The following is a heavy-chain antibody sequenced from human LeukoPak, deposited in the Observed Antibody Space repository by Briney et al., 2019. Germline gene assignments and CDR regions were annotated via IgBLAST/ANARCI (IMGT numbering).Heavy chain of an antibody. J-gene: IGHJ4*02. CDR3: ARGGYDY. CDR1: GFIFTSYN. CDR2: ISSSSNSK. D-gene: IGHD3-22*01. Sequence: GGSLRLSCAGSGFIFTSYNMNWVRQAPGKGLEWVSSISSSSNSKHYADSVKGRFTLSRDNAKNSLYLQMDSLRAEDTAVYYCARGGYDYWGQGTLVTVSS. V-gene: IGHV3-21*01.